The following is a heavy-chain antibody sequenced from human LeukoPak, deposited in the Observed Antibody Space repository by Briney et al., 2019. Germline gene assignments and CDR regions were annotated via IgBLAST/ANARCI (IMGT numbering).Heavy chain of an antibody. J-gene: IGHJ4*02. D-gene: IGHD1-26*01. CDR2: ISSSSSYI. Sequence: GGSLRLSCAASGFTFSSYSMNWVRQAPGKGLEWVSSISSSSSYIHYADSVKGRFTISRDNAKNSLCLQMNSLRAEDTAVYYCARGATADYWGQGTLVTVSS. V-gene: IGHV3-21*01. CDR1: GFTFSSYS. CDR3: ARGATADY.